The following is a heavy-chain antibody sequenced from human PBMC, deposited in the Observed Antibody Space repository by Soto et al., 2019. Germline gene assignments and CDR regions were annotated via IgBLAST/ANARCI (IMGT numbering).Heavy chain of an antibody. D-gene: IGHD3-10*01. J-gene: IGHJ4*02. Sequence: QVQLVESGGGVVQPGRSLRLSCAASGFTFSSYGFHWVRQAPGKGLEWVALIWYDGSNKYYADSVRGRFTISRDKSKTTLYLQMNSLRVEDTAVYYCSRDLGSDDSGSSDFDYWGQGTLVTVSS. CDR3: SRDLGSDDSGSSDFDY. V-gene: IGHV3-33*01. CDR1: GFTFSSYG. CDR2: IWYDGSNK.